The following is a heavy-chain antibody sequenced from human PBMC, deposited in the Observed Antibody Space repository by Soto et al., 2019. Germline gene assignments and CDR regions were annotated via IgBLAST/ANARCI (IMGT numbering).Heavy chain of an antibody. Sequence: SVKGSCKASGYIFTDYYMHWVRQAPGQGLEWMGWINAGNGNTIYSQKLQGRVTMTTDTSTSTAYMELRSLRSDDTAVYYCARESSSSCHDYWGQGTLVTVSS. D-gene: IGHD6-13*01. CDR2: INAGNGNT. V-gene: IGHV1-18*01. CDR3: ARESSSSCHDY. CDR1: GYIFTDYY. J-gene: IGHJ4*02.